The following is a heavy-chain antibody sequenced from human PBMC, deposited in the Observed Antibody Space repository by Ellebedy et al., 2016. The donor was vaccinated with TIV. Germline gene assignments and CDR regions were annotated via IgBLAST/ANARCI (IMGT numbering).Heavy chain of an antibody. D-gene: IGHD3-3*01. V-gene: IGHV3-21*01. Sequence: GGSLRLXXAASGFTFSSYSMNWVRQAPGKGLEWVSSISSSSSYIYYADSVKGRFTISRDNAKNSLYLQMNSLRAEDTAVYYCARDFFEGPEYYFDYWGQGTLVTVSS. J-gene: IGHJ4*02. CDR2: ISSSSSYI. CDR1: GFTFSSYS. CDR3: ARDFFEGPEYYFDY.